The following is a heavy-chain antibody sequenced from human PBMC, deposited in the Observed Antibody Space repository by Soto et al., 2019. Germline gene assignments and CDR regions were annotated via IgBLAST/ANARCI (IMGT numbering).Heavy chain of an antibody. Sequence: GESLKISCKGSGYSFTSYWISWVRQMPGKGLEWMGRIDPSDSYTNYSPAFQGHVTISADKSISTAYLQWSSVKASDTARYYCSRLGYGRSSFLGDYCYGIDVWGQGTAVTVS. D-gene: IGHD6-6*01. CDR2: IDPSDSYT. J-gene: IGHJ6*02. V-gene: IGHV5-10-1*01. CDR3: SRLGYGRSSFLGDYCYGIDV. CDR1: GYSFTSYW.